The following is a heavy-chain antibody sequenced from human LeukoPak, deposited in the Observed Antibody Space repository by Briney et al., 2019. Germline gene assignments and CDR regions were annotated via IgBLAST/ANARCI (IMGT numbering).Heavy chain of an antibody. D-gene: IGHD2-15*01. CDR3: AGGPRRGYCSGGSCYGY. CDR1: GYTFTSYA. Sequence: ASVKVSCKASGYTFTSYAMNWVRQAPGQGLEWMGWINTNTGNPTYAQGFTGRFVFSLDTSVSTAYLQISSLKAEDTAVYYCAGGPRRGYCSGGSCYGYWGQGTLVTVSS. V-gene: IGHV7-4-1*02. J-gene: IGHJ4*02. CDR2: INTNTGNP.